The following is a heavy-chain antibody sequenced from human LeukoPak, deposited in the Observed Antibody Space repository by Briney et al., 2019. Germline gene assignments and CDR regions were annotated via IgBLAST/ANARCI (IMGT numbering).Heavy chain of an antibody. Sequence: ASVKVSCKASGGTFSNYAINWLRQAPGQGGDWVGGIIHIFGTASYAQKFQGRFMITADKSTSTAYMELSSLRSEDTAVYYCARDSDFWSGSNYYMDVWGKGTTVTVSS. CDR1: GGTFSNYA. CDR2: IIHIFGTA. V-gene: IGHV1-69*06. D-gene: IGHD3-3*01. CDR3: ARDSDFWSGSNYYMDV. J-gene: IGHJ6*03.